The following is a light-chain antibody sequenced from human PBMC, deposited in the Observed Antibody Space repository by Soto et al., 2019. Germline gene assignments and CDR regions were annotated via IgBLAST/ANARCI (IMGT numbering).Light chain of an antibody. J-gene: IGKJ1*01. V-gene: IGKV3-20*01. CDR1: QSVSSSY. Sequence: EIVLTQSPGTLSLSPGERATLSCRASQSVSSSYLAWYQQKPGQAPRLLIYGASSRATGIPDRFSGSGSGTDFTLTISRLEPEAFAVYYCQQYGNSPQTFGQGTKVEMK. CDR3: QQYGNSPQT. CDR2: GAS.